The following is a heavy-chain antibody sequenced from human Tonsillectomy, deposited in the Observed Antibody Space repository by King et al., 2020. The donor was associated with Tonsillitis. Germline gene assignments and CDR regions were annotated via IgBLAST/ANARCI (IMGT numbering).Heavy chain of an antibody. CDR1: GFTLSSYE. CDR3: ARDYAY. Sequence: VQLVESGGGLVQPGGSLRLSCAASGFTLSSYEMNWVRQAPGKGLEWGSYISSSGRNIYYGDSVKGRFTISRDNAKNSLYLQMNSLRAEDTAVYYCARDYAYWGQGTLVTVSS. CDR2: ISSSGRNI. D-gene: IGHD3-16*01. J-gene: IGHJ4*02. V-gene: IGHV3-48*03.